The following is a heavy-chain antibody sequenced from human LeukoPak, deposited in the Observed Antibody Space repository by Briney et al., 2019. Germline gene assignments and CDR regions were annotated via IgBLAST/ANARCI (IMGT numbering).Heavy chain of an antibody. J-gene: IGHJ4*02. CDR1: GFTFSSYG. V-gene: IGHV3-30*18. CDR3: AKDRGDYYDSSGYYLAGYYFDY. Sequence: GGSLRLSCAASGFTFSSYGMHWVRQAPGKGLEWVAVISYDGSNKYYADSVKGRFTISRDNSKNTLYLQMNSLRAEDTAVYYCAKDRGDYYDSSGYYLAGYYFDYWGQGTLVTVSS. D-gene: IGHD3-22*01. CDR2: ISYDGSNK.